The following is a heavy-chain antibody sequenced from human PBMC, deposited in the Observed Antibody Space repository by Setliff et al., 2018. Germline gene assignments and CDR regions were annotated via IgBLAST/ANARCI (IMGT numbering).Heavy chain of an antibody. J-gene: IGHJ6*02. CDR2: THTDGITI. Sequence: GESLTISCEASGFTFRTYEMIWVRQAPGKGLERVSKTHTDGITIYSDSVRGRFTISRDSAKNSLHLQMTSLSAEDTAVYYCARRLPYFGMDVWGQGTTVTVSS. CDR3: ARRLPYFGMDV. CDR1: GFTFRTYE. D-gene: IGHD2-15*01. V-gene: IGHV3-48*03.